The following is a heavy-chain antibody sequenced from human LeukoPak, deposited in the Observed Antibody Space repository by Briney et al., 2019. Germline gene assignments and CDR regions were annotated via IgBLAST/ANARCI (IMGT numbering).Heavy chain of an antibody. V-gene: IGHV3-30*18. D-gene: IGHD6-19*01. CDR1: GVTFSSSG. J-gene: IGHJ4*02. CDR2: ISYDGGNK. CDR3: AKLVGYSSGWHHY. Sequence: GGSLRLSCAASGVTFSSSGMRGVRQAPGKGGVGGAVISYDGGNKYYTDSLKGRVTISRDNSKKTLYLQMNSLRPEDTAVYYCAKLVGYSSGWHHYWGQGTLVTVPS.